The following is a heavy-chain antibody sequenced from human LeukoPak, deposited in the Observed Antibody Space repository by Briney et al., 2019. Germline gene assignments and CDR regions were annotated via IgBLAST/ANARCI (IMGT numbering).Heavy chain of an antibody. Sequence: PGGSLRLSCAASGSTFSSYAMHWVRQAPGKGLEWVAVISYDGSNKYYADSVKGRFTISRDNSKNTLYLQMNSLRAEDTAVYYCARGPLTGRWPDMGFDYWGQGTLVTVSS. CDR2: ISYDGSNK. CDR3: ARGPLTGRWPDMGFDY. J-gene: IGHJ4*02. CDR1: GSTFSSYA. D-gene: IGHD5-24*01. V-gene: IGHV3-30-3*01.